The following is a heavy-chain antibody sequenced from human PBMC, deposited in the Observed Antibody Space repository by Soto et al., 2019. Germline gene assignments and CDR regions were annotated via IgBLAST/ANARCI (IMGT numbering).Heavy chain of an antibody. J-gene: IGHJ3*02. D-gene: IGHD2-8*01. CDR2: IATGGDRI. Sequence: GGSLRLSCTSFGFALNTYDMNWVRQAPGRDLEWISHIATGGDRIYYADSVKGRFTISRDNARNSLYLQMNSLRDEDTALYYCAGERVLIYAPYDAFNMWGQGTLVTVSS. V-gene: IGHV3-48*03. CDR1: GFALNTYD. CDR3: AGERVLIYAPYDAFNM.